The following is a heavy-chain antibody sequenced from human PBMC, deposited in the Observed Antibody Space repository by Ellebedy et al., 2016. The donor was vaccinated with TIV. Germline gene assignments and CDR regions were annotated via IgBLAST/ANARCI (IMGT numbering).Heavy chain of an antibody. V-gene: IGHV3-64*01. J-gene: IGHJ4*02. CDR3: ARGRGYDILPWVGYFDY. Sequence: GESLKLSCAASGCTFSNYAMHWVRQAPGKGLEYVSGISSNGDSTDYANAVKGRFTISRDNSKNTLYLQMGSLRTEDMAVYNCARGRGYDILPWVGYFDYWGQGTLVTVSS. D-gene: IGHD3-9*01. CDR2: ISSNGDST. CDR1: GCTFSNYA.